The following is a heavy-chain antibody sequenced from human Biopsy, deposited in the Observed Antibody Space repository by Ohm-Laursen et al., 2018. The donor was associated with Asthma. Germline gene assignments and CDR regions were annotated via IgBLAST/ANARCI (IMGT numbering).Heavy chain of an antibody. CDR1: GRSISNFY. D-gene: IGHD2-21*02. J-gene: IGHJ4*02. CDR2: VYYSGST. CDR3: ARGVDRVTGLLDHFDS. V-gene: IGHV4-59*01. Sequence: TLSLTCTVSGRSISNFYWSWIRQPPGKGLESIGHVYYSGSTNYNPSLKSRVTISIDASKNQFSLKLTSVTAADTAVYYCARGVDRVTGLLDHFDSWGQGTLATVSS.